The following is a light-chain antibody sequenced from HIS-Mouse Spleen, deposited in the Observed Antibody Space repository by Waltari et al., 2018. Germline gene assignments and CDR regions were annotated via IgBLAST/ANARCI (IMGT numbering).Light chain of an antibody. J-gene: IGLJ2*01. CDR2: EGS. CDR1: SREVGSYNL. CDR3: CSYAGSSPYVV. Sequence: QSALTQPASVSGSPGQSITISCTGTSREVGSYNLLSWYQQHPGKAPKLMIYEGSKRPSGVSNRFSGSKSGNTASLTISGLQAEDEADYYCCSYAGSSPYVVFGGGTKLTVL. V-gene: IGLV2-23*01.